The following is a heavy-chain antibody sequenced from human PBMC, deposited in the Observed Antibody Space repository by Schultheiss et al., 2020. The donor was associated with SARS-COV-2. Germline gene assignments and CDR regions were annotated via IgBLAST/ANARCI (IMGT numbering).Heavy chain of an antibody. CDR1: GFTFSSYW. Sequence: GESLKISCAASGFTFSSYWMHWVRQAPGKGLVWVSRINSDGSSTSYADSVKGRFTISRDNAKNTLYLQMNSLRAEDTAVYYCAKAQLSTAIDYWGQGTLVTVSS. CDR3: AKAQLSTAIDY. D-gene: IGHD5-18*01. V-gene: IGHV3-74*01. CDR2: INSDGSST. J-gene: IGHJ4*02.